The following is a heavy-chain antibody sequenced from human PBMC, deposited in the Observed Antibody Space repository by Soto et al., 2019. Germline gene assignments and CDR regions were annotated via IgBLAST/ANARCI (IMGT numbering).Heavy chain of an antibody. V-gene: IGHV3-30*18. Sequence: QVQLVESGGGVVQPGRSLRLSCAASGFTFSSYGMHWVRQAPGKGLEWVAVISYGGSNKYYADSVKGRFTISRDNSKNTLYLQMNSLRAEDTAVYYCAKLPVVVAATRHHYFDYWGQGTLVTVSS. CDR3: AKLPVVVAATRHHYFDY. CDR1: GFTFSSYG. J-gene: IGHJ4*02. CDR2: ISYGGSNK. D-gene: IGHD2-15*01.